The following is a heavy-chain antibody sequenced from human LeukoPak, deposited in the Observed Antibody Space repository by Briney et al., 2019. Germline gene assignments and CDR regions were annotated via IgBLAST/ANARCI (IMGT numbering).Heavy chain of an antibody. CDR3: ARLVGMTTFVDY. J-gene: IGHJ4*02. V-gene: IGHV5-51*01. CDR2: IYPGDPDN. CDR1: GSIFRTYW. D-gene: IGHD3-16*01. Sequence: GASLQISCKASGSIFRTYWIGWVRQLPGKGLEWMGIIYPGDPDNRYSASFQGQVTISADKSISSAYLQWRSLKASDTAMYYCARLVGMTTFVDYWGQGTLVIVSS.